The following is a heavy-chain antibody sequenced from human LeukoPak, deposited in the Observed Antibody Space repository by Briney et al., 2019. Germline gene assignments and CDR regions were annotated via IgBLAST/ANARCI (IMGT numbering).Heavy chain of an antibody. CDR2: ISSSSSYI. V-gene: IGHV3-21*01. CDR3: ASQPGIMTTFGGVIQPA. J-gene: IGHJ4*02. D-gene: IGHD3-16*02. CDR1: GFTFSSYS. Sequence: GGSLRLSCAASGFTFSSYSMNWVRQAPGKGLEWVSSISSSSSYIYYADSVKGRFTISRDNAKNSLYLQMNSLRAEDTAVYYCASQPGIMTTFGGVIQPAWGQGTLVTVSS.